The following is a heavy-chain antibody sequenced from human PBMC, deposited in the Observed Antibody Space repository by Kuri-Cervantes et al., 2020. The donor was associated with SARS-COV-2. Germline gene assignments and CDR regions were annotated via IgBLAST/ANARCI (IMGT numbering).Heavy chain of an antibody. J-gene: IGHJ4*02. D-gene: IGHD1-14*01. V-gene: IGHV4-4*07. CDR2: IYTSGST. CDR1: GGSISGYY. CDR3: ARDSGGRETAGYFDY. Sequence: GSLRLSCTVSGGSISGYYWSWIRQPAGKGLEWIGRIYTSGSTNYNPSLKSRVTMSVDTSKNQFSLKLSSVTAADTAVYYCARDSGGRETAGYFDYWGQGTLVTVSS.